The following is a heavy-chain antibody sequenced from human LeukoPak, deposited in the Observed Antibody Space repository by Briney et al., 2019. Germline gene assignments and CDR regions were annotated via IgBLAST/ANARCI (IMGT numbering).Heavy chain of an antibody. CDR1: GFTFTKYW. CDR2: IKQDGSDK. CDR3: AREVWGPEY. V-gene: IGHV3-7*01. D-gene: IGHD1-14*01. Sequence: GDSLRLSCAASGFTFTKYWMTWVRQAPGKGLEWVGNIKQDGSDKNYMDPVKGRFTISRDNTKNSVYLQMSSLRAEDTAVYYCAREVWGPEYWGQGTLVTVSS. J-gene: IGHJ4*02.